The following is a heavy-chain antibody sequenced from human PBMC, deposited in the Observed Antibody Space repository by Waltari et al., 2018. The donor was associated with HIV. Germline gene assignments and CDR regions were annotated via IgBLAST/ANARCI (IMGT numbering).Heavy chain of an antibody. Sequence: VPLVESGGGVVQPWGSLRLSCAASGFTFRSLWTRWLRQAPGKGLGGVASIKQDGSEKHYADSVRGRFTISRDNTKNSLYLQMNSLRAEDTAVYYCAKYSGSYWGAHNWFDPWGQGTLVTVSS. CDR3: AKYSGSYWGAHNWFDP. D-gene: IGHD1-26*01. CDR2: IKQDGSEK. J-gene: IGHJ5*02. V-gene: IGHV3-7*01. CDR1: GFTFRSLW.